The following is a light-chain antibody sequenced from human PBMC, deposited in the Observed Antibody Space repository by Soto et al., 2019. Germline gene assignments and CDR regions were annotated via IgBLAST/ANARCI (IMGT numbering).Light chain of an antibody. CDR2: DVS. Sequence: QSALTQPASVSGSPGQSITISCTGTSSDVGGYNYVSWYQQHPGKAPTLMLYDVSNRPSGVSNRFSGSKSGNTASLTISGLQAEDEADYYCSSYTSSSPPHVVFGGGTKVTVL. J-gene: IGLJ2*01. V-gene: IGLV2-14*01. CDR1: SSDVGGYNY. CDR3: SSYTSSSPPHVV.